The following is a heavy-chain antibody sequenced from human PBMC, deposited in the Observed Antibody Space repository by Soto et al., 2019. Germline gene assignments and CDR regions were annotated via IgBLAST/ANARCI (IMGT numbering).Heavy chain of an antibody. CDR2: IVVGSGNT. CDR1: GFTFTSSA. V-gene: IGHV1-58*01. CDR3: AAAANYYDSSGYFPDAFDI. D-gene: IGHD3-22*01. Sequence: SVKVSCKASGFTFTSSAVQWVRQARAQRLEWIGWIVVGSGNTNYAQKFQERVTITRDMSKSTAYMELSSLRSEDTAVYYCAAAANYYDSSGYFPDAFDIWGQGTMVTVSS. J-gene: IGHJ3*02.